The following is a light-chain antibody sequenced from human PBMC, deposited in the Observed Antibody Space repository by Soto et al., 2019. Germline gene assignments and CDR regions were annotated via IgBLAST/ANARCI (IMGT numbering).Light chain of an antibody. J-gene: IGLJ2*01. Sequence: QSALTQPPSASGSPGQSVTISCTGTSSDVGGYNYVSWYQQHPGKAPKLMIYEVSKRASGVPDRVSGSKSGNTAYLTVSGLQAEDEAVYYCSSYAGSNKLVFGGGTKLTVL. CDR3: SSYAGSNKLV. V-gene: IGLV2-8*01. CDR2: EVS. CDR1: SSDVGGYNY.